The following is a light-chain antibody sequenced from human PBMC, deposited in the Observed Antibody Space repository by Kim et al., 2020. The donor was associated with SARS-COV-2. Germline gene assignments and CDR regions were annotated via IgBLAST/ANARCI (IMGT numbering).Light chain of an antibody. CDR2: GAS. V-gene: IGKV3-15*01. J-gene: IGKJ4*01. Sequence: VSPGERATLSCRASQTVSNNLAWYQQYPGQAPRLLIFGASTRATGIPARFSGSGSGTDFTLTISSLQAEDVAVYYCQQYYTTPPTFGGGTKVDIK. CDR1: QTVSNN. CDR3: QQYYTTPPT.